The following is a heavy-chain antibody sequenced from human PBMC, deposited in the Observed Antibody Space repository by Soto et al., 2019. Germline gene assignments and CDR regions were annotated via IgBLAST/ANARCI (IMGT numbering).Heavy chain of an antibody. Sequence: PGGSLRLSCAASGFTFSSYAMSWVRQAPGKGLEWVSAISGSGGSTYYADSVKGRFTISRDNSKNTLYPQMNSLRAEDTAVYYYAKDNYTAMAWAFYYFYGMDVWGQGTTVTVSS. CDR1: GFTFSSYA. J-gene: IGHJ6*02. D-gene: IGHD5-18*01. V-gene: IGHV3-23*01. CDR2: ISGSGGST. CDR3: AKDNYTAMAWAFYYFYGMDV.